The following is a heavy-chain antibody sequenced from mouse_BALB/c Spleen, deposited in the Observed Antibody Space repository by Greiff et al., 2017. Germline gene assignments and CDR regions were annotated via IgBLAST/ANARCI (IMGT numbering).Heavy chain of an antibody. Sequence: QVQLQQSGAELVRPGSSVKISCKASGYAFSSYWMNWVKQRPGQGLEWIGQIYPGDGDTNYNGKFKGKATLTADKSSSTAYMQLSSLTSEDSAVYFCARTGDLRSTMITPYAMDYWGQGTSVTVSS. D-gene: IGHD2-4*01. CDR1: GYAFSSYW. CDR3: ARTGDLRSTMITPYAMDY. V-gene: IGHV1-80*01. CDR2: IYPGDGDT. J-gene: IGHJ4*01.